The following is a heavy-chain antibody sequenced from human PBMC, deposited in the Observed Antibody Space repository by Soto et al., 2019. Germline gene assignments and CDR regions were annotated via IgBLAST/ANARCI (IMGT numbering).Heavy chain of an antibody. D-gene: IGHD3-22*01. Sequence: HVQLQESGPGLVKPSQTLTLTCTVSGGSISSGTYYWSWIRQHPGKGLEWIAYISHSGSTYSNPSLKSRISLSVDTSKSQFSLNLRSVTASDTAVYYCVRGGYDNSGYRGLYYFDYWGQGTLVTVSS. V-gene: IGHV4-31*03. J-gene: IGHJ4*02. CDR3: VRGGYDNSGYRGLYYFDY. CDR1: GGSISSGTYY. CDR2: ISHSGST.